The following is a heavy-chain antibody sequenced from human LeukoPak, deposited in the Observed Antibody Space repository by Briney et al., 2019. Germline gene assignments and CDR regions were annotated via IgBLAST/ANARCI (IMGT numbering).Heavy chain of an antibody. Sequence: PSETLSLTCTVSGGSISSSSYYWGWIRQPPGKGLEWIGTIYHRGSTYYNPSLKSRVTISIGTSKNHFSLILSSVTAADTAVYYCARGGRGNSDFDYWGQGTLVTVSS. CDR3: ARGGRGNSDFDY. D-gene: IGHD2/OR15-2a*01. CDR1: GGSISSSSYY. J-gene: IGHJ4*02. V-gene: IGHV4-39*02. CDR2: IYHRGST.